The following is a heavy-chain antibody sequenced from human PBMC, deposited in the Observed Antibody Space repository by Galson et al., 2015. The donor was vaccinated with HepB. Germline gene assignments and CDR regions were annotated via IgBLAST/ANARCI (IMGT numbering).Heavy chain of an antibody. Sequence: PALVKPTRTLTLTCNFSGFSLSSSSMCVSWIRQPPGKALEWLARIDWDDDKYYSTSLRTRLTISKDTSKNPVVLTMTNMDPVDTATYYCAWGTTVATHSLDHRGQGTLVTVTS. D-gene: IGHD4-17*01. CDR3: AWGTTVATHSLDH. CDR1: GFSLSSSSMC. J-gene: IGHJ4*02. CDR2: IDWDDDK. V-gene: IGHV2-70*11.